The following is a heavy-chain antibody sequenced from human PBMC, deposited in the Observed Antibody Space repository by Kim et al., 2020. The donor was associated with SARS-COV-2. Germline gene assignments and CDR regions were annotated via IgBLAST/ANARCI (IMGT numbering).Heavy chain of an antibody. CDR3: TTGPDILTGYSTEVSLDY. J-gene: IGHJ4*02. Sequence: GGSLRLSCAASGFTFSNAWMSWVRQAPGKGLEWVGHIKSKTDGGTTDYAAPVKGRFTISRDDSKNTLYLQMNSLKTEDTAVYYCTTGPDILTGYSTEVSLDYWGQGTLVTVSS. D-gene: IGHD3-9*01. CDR2: IKSKTDGGTT. CDR1: GFTFSNAW. V-gene: IGHV3-15*01.